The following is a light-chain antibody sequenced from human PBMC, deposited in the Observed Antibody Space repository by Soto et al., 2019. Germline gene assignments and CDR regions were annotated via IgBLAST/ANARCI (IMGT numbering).Light chain of an antibody. CDR2: GAS. V-gene: IGKV3-20*01. CDR1: QSVSSNY. Sequence: ESVLTQSPATLSLSPGERSTLSCSPSQSVSSNYLAWYQQKPGQAPRLLIYGASIRATGIPDRFSGSGSGTGFTLTISRLEPEDFAVYYCQHYGSSSWTFGQGTKVDIK. CDR3: QHYGSSSWT. J-gene: IGKJ1*01.